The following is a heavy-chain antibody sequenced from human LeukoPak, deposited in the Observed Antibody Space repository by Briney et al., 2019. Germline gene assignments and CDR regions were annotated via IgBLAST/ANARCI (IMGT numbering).Heavy chain of an antibody. J-gene: IGHJ4*02. D-gene: IGHD1-26*01. CDR2: IYHSGST. Sequence: PSETLSLTCSVSGYYINSDYYWGWIRQPPGKGLEWIGSIYHSGSTYYNPSLKSRVTISVDTSKNQFSLKLTSVTAADTAVYYCARHGRGNYWSHFDSWGQGTLVTVSS. CDR1: GYYINSDYY. V-gene: IGHV4-38-2*02. CDR3: ARHGRGNYWSHFDS.